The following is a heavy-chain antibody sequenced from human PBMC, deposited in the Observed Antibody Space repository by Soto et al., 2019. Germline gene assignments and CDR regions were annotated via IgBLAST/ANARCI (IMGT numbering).Heavy chain of an antibody. CDR2: ISYDGSNK. Sequence: QVQLVESGGGVVQPGRSLRLSCAASGFTFSSYGMHWVRQAPGKGLEWVAVISYDGSNKYYADSVKGRFTISRDNSKNTLYLQINSLRAEDTAVYYCAKDHLAYGELLGFDYWGQGTLVTVSS. D-gene: IGHD1-26*01. CDR1: GFTFSSYG. V-gene: IGHV3-30*18. CDR3: AKDHLAYGELLGFDY. J-gene: IGHJ4*02.